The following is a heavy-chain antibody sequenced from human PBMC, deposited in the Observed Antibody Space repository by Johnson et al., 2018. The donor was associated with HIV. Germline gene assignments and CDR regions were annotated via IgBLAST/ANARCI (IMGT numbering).Heavy chain of an antibody. D-gene: IGHD2-8*02. J-gene: IGHJ3*02. Sequence: EQLVESGGGLVQPGGSLRLSCAASGFTVSSNYMSWVRQAPGKGLEWVSVIYSGGSTYYANSVKGRFTISRDNSKNTLYLQMGSLRAEDMAVYYCARGGGVGGNAFDIWGQGTMVTVSS. CDR3: ARGGGVGGNAFDI. CDR1: GFTVSSNY. V-gene: IGHV3-66*01. CDR2: IYSGGST.